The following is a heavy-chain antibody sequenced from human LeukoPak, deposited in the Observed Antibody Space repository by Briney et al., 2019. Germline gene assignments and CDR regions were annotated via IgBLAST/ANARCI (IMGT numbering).Heavy chain of an antibody. J-gene: IGHJ5*02. CDR1: GYTFTSYG. CDR3: ARAKGVRGVIGYNWFDP. D-gene: IGHD3-10*01. Sequence: GASVKVSCKASGYTFTSYGISWVRQAPGQGLEWMGWISAYSGNTNYAQKLQGRVTMTTDTSTSTAYMELRSLRSDDTAVYYCARAKGVRGVIGYNWFDPWGQGTLVTVSS. V-gene: IGHV1-18*04. CDR2: ISAYSGNT.